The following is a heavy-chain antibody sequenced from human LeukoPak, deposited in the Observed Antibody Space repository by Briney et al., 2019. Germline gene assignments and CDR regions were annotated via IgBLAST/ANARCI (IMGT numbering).Heavy chain of an antibody. J-gene: IGHJ6*02. V-gene: IGHV4-59*05. CDR2: IYYSGST. CDR1: GGSISSYY. Sequence: SETLSLTCTVSGGSISSYYWSWIRQPPGKGLEWIGSIYYSGSTYYNPSLKSRVTISVDTSKNQFSLKLSSVTAADTAVYYCASQTYYYYGMDVWGQGTTVTVSS. CDR3: ASQTYYYYGMDV.